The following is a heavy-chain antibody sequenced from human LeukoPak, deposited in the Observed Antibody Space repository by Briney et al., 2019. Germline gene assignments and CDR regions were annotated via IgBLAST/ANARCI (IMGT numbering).Heavy chain of an antibody. Sequence: GGSLRLSCAASGFTFSSYEMNWVRQAPGKGLEWVSYISSSGSTIYYADSVKGRFTISRDNAKNSLYLQMNSLRAEDTAVYYCARTSYGSGSYYRGGYFDYWGQGTLVTASS. CDR2: ISSSGSTI. V-gene: IGHV3-48*03. J-gene: IGHJ4*02. CDR1: GFTFSSYE. CDR3: ARTSYGSGSYYRGGYFDY. D-gene: IGHD3-10*01.